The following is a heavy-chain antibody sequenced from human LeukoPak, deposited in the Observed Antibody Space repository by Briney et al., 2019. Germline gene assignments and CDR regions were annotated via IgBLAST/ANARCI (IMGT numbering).Heavy chain of an antibody. Sequence: GGSLRLSCAASGFTFSSYTINWVRQAPGKGLEWVSSISSSSSYIYYADSVKGRFTISRDNAKNSLSLQTNTLRAEDTAVYYCARDRLLEDRDYHYYYYMDVWGIGTTVTVSS. CDR2: ISSSSSYI. V-gene: IGHV3-21*01. CDR3: ARDRLLEDRDYHYYYYMDV. CDR1: GFTFSSYT. D-gene: IGHD1-1*01. J-gene: IGHJ6*03.